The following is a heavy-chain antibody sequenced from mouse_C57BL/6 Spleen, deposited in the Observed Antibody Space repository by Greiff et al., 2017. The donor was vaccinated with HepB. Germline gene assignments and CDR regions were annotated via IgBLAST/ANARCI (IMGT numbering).Heavy chain of an antibody. CDR1: GFTFSSYG. CDR2: ISSGGSYT. Sequence: EVQVVESGGDLVKPGGSLKLSCAASGFTFSSYGMSWVRQTPDKRLEWVATISSGGSYTYYPDSVKGRFTISRDNAKNTLYLQMSSLKSEDTAMYYCASLDSSWFAYWGQGTLVTVSA. D-gene: IGHD3-2*01. J-gene: IGHJ3*01. V-gene: IGHV5-6*01. CDR3: ASLDSSWFAY.